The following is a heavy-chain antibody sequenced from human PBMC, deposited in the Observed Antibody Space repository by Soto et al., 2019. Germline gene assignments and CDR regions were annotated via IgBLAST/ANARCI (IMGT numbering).Heavy chain of an antibody. CDR1: GFTFSSYW. D-gene: IGHD3-3*01. CDR3: ARTYYDFWSGYQPFDY. CDR2: IKQDGSEK. Sequence: PGGSLRLSCAASGFTFSSYWMSWVRQAPGKGLEWVANIKQDGSEKYYVDSVKGRFTISRDNAKNSLYLQMNSLRAEDTAVYYCARTYYDFWSGYQPFDYWGQGTLVTVSS. V-gene: IGHV3-7*03. J-gene: IGHJ4*02.